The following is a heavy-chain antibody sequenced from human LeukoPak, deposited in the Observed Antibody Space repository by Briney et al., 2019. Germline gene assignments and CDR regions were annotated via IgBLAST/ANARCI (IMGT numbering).Heavy chain of an antibody. Sequence: PGGSLRLSCAASGFTFSSYAMSWVRQAPGKGLEWVSTISGSGGSTHYADSVKGRFTISRDNSKNTLYLQMNSLRAEDTAVYYCAKDHRSFHGTTEFDPWGQGTLVTVSS. CDR2: ISGSGGST. V-gene: IGHV3-23*01. D-gene: IGHD6-13*01. J-gene: IGHJ5*02. CDR3: AKDHRSFHGTTEFDP. CDR1: GFTFSSYA.